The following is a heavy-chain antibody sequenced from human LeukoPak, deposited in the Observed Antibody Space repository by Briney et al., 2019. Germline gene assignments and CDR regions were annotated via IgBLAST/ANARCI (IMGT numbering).Heavy chain of an antibody. CDR1: GYTFTSYY. D-gene: IGHD1-26*01. CDR3: VREYRGGFWDY. V-gene: IGHV1-46*01. CDR2: SIPSGGGT. J-gene: IGHJ4*02. Sequence: GASLKVSCKASGYTFTSYYVHWVRQGPGQGLEWMGISIPSGGGTNYAQKFQGRVTMTRDTSTSTVFMELSSLGSEDTAVYYCVREYRGGFWDYWGQGTLVTVSS.